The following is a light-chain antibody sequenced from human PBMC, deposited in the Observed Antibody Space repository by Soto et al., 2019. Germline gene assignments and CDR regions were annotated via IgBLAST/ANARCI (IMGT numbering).Light chain of an antibody. CDR3: CSYAGTSSLYV. V-gene: IGLV2-11*01. CDR1: SSDVGHYNF. CDR2: DVS. J-gene: IGLJ1*01. Sequence: QSALTQPRSVSGSPGQSGTISCTGTSSDVGHYNFVSWYLQHPGKAPKLIISDVSKRPSGVPDRFSGSKSGNTASLTISGLQAEDEADYYCCSYAGTSSLYVFGTGTKLTVL.